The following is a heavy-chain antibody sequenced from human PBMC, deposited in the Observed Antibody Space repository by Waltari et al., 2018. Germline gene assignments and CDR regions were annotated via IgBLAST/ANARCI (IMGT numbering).Heavy chain of an antibody. Sequence: QLQMQESGPGLVKPSETLSLTCTVSGDSITNRGYYWGWLRQPPGKGLEWIGSTYYSGSAYYTPSLKSRVTISVNTSKNQFSLELTSLTAADTAVYYCARQGVSSRSFDYWGQGSLVTFSS. CDR1: GDSITNRGYY. CDR3: ARQGVSSRSFDY. J-gene: IGHJ4*02. D-gene: IGHD2-8*01. CDR2: TYYSGSA. V-gene: IGHV4-39*01.